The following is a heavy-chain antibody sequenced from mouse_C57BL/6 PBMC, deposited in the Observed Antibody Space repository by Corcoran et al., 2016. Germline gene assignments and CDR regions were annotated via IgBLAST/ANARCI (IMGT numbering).Heavy chain of an antibody. J-gene: IGHJ3*01. V-gene: IGHV1-26*01. Sequence: EVQLQQSGPELMKPGASVKISCKASGYTFTDYYMNWVKQSHGNSLEWIGDINPNNGGTSYNQKFKGKATLTVDKSSSTAYMELRSLTSEDSAVYYCARGDYDYDGFAYWGQGTLVTVSA. CDR1: GYTFTDYY. D-gene: IGHD2-4*01. CDR3: ARGDYDYDGFAY. CDR2: INPNNGGT.